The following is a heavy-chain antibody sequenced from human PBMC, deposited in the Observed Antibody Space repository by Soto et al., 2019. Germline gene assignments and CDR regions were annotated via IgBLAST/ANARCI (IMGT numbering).Heavy chain of an antibody. D-gene: IGHD6-13*01. J-gene: IGHJ4*02. V-gene: IGHV3-23*01. Sequence: GGSLRLSCAASGFTFSSYAMSWVRQAPGKGLEWVSAISGSGGSTYYADSVKGRFTISRDNSKNTLYLQMNSLKIEDTAVYYCTRFADLAPAGLDHWGQGTLVTVSS. CDR2: ISGSGGST. CDR1: GFTFSSYA. CDR3: TRFADLAPAGLDH.